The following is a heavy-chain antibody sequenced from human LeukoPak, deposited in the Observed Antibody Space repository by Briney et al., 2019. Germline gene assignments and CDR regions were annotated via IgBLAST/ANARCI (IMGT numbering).Heavy chain of an antibody. J-gene: IGHJ4*02. CDR3: ARSLPYDSSWFDF. CDR1: GYTFTTYN. D-gene: IGHD6-6*01. Sequence: ASVKVSCKASGYTFTTYNINWVRHATGQGLEWMGWMHPDTGNTGFAQKFQGRVTMTRDTSISTAYMELSSLRSEDTAMYYCARSLPYDSSWFDFWGQGTLVTVSS. V-gene: IGHV1-8*01. CDR2: MHPDTGNT.